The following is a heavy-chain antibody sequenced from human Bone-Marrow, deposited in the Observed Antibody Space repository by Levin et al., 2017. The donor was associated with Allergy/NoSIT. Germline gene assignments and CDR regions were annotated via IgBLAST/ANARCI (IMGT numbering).Heavy chain of an antibody. Sequence: ASVKVSCAASGFTFSAYSMNWVRQVPGKGLEWVSSISSSGRYIYDADSVKGRFTISRDDAKNSLYLQMNSVRVEDTAIYYCTRDAFGGTYGVTRAFDVWGQGTMVAVSS. V-gene: IGHV3-21*01. CDR2: ISSSGRYI. J-gene: IGHJ3*01. D-gene: IGHD2-8*01. CDR1: GFTFSAYS. CDR3: TRDAFGGTYGVTRAFDV.